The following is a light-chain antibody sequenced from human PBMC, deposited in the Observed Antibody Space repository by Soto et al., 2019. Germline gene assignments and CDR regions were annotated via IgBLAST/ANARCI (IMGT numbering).Light chain of an antibody. CDR1: QSVSNK. CDR2: DTS. Sequence: DIVMTQSPSTVSVSPGERVTLSCRASQSVSNKLGWYQHKPGQAPRLLIYDTSTRAAGTPARFTGSGSGTDFTLTISSLQSEDFAVYYCQQYNTWRSISFGQGTRLEIK. J-gene: IGKJ5*01. V-gene: IGKV3-15*01. CDR3: QQYNTWRSIS.